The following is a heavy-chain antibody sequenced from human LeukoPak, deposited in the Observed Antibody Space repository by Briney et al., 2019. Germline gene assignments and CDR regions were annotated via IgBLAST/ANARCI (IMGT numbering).Heavy chain of an antibody. J-gene: IGHJ4*02. D-gene: IGHD5-18*01. CDR1: GFTFSSYA. CDR2: ISGSGGST. CDR3: AKDGGYSYGYPTDY. V-gene: IGHV3-23*01. Sequence: GGSLRLSCAASGFTFSSYAMSWVRQAPGKGLEWVSAISGSGGSTYYADSVKGRFTISRDNSKNTLYLQMNSLRAEDMAVYYCAKDGGYSYGYPTDYWGQGTLVTVSS.